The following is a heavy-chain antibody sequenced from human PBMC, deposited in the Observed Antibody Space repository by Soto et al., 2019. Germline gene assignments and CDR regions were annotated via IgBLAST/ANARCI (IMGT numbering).Heavy chain of an antibody. CDR2: IIPILGIA. J-gene: IGHJ6*02. CDR3: ASGGTMTGYYLNYYYYGMDV. CDR1: GGTFSSYT. D-gene: IGHD3-9*01. Sequence: QVQLVQSGAEVKKPGSSVKVSCKASGGTFSSYTISWVRQAPGQGLEWMGRIIPILGIANYAQKFQGRVTITADKSTSTAYMELSSLRSEDTAVYYCASGGTMTGYYLNYYYYGMDVWGQGTTVTVSS. V-gene: IGHV1-69*02.